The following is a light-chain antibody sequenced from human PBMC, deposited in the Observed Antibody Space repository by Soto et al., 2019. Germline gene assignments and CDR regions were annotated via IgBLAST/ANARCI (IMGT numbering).Light chain of an antibody. Sequence: EIVLTQSPATLSLSLGERATLSCRARQSVCNYCGWYQQRPGQAHRLLMSDVSRRATGIPARVSGSGSGTDFTLTISSLEPEEVAFYYCQHRCHGHTFGGGTKVEIK. J-gene: IGKJ4*01. CDR3: QHRCHGHT. CDR1: QSVCNY. V-gene: IGKV3-11*01. CDR2: DVS.